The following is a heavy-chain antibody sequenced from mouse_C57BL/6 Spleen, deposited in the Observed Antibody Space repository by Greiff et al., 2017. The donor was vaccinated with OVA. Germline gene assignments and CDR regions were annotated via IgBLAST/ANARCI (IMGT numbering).Heavy chain of an antibody. CDR1: GFSLTGYC. CDR3: AKMMCNYVYYDMDD. CDR2: IWCDGST. J-gene: IGHJ4*01. D-gene: IGHD1-1*01. Sequence: QVQLKQSEPGLVAPSQSLSLTCTVSGFSLTGYCVTWVRQPPGKGLEWLGVIWCDGSTNYHLALISRLSISKDNSKSQVFLQLNSLQTDDTATYYCAKMMCNYVYYDMDDWGKGTSVTVSS. V-gene: IGHV2-3*01.